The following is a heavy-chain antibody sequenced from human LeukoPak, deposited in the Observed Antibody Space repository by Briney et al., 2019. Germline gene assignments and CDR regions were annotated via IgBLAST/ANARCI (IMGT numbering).Heavy chain of an antibody. J-gene: IGHJ5*02. Sequence: ASVKVSCKASGGTFSSYAISWVRQAPGQRLEWMGRIIPIFGTANYAQKFQGRVTITTDESTSTAYMELSSLRSEDPAVYYCAREGRNWFDPWGQGTLVTVSS. CDR1: GGTFSSYA. CDR3: AREGRNWFDP. CDR2: IIPIFGTA. V-gene: IGHV1-69*05.